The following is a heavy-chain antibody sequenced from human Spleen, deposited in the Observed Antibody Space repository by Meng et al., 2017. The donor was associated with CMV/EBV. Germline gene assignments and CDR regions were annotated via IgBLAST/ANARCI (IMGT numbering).Heavy chain of an antibody. CDR3: AREGDSGTYQY. V-gene: IGHV7-4-1*02. J-gene: IGHJ4*02. D-gene: IGHD1-26*01. CDR1: GYTFTRSA. CDR2: IDTDTGNP. Sequence: QVQLVQSGSELKKPGASVRVSCKASGYTFTRSAMNWVRQAPGQGLEWMGWIDTDTGNPTYAQGFTGRFVFSLDTSVSTAYLQISSLKPEDTAVYYCAREGDSGTYQYWGQGTLVTVSS.